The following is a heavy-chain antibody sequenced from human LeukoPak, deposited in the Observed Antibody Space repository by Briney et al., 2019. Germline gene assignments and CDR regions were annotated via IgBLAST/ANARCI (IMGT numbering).Heavy chain of an antibody. V-gene: IGHV1-18*01. CDR1: GYTFTTYG. CDR3: ARDKLERRYNYYYYGLDV. Sequence: GASVKVSCKASGYTFTTYGISWVRQAPGQGLEWMGWISAHNGNTNYAQNLQGRVTMTTDTSTGTAYMELRSLGSDDTAVYYCARDKLERRYNYYYYGLDVWGQGTTVTVSS. D-gene: IGHD1-1*01. CDR2: ISAHNGNT. J-gene: IGHJ6*02.